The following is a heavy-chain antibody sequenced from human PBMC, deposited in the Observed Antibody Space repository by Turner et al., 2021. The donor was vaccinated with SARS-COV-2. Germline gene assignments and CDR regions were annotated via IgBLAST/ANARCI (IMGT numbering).Heavy chain of an antibody. CDR3: AKDGATVTAGAFDI. V-gene: IGHV3-23*01. J-gene: IGHJ3*02. Sequence: FYAVSVKGRFTISRDNSKNTLYLKMNSLRAEDTAVYYCAKDGATVTAGAFDIWGQGTMVTVSS. D-gene: IGHD4-17*01.